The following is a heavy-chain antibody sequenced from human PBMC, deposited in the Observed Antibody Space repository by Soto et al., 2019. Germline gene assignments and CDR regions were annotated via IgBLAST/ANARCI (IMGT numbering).Heavy chain of an antibody. J-gene: IGHJ5*02. D-gene: IGHD3-10*01. V-gene: IGHV1-69*13. Sequence: SVKVSCKASGYTFTNNDVSWVRQATGQGLEWMGGIIPIFGTANYAQKFQGRVTITADESTSTAYMELSSLRSEDTAVYYCAQTYGESGTNWFDPWGQGTLVTVSS. CDR1: GYTFTNND. CDR2: IIPIFGTA. CDR3: AQTYGESGTNWFDP.